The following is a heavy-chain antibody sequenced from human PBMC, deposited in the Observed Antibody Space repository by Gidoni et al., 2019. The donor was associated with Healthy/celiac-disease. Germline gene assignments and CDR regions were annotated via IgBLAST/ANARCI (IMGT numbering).Heavy chain of an antibody. CDR3: ARDSHPVAATHNWFDP. Sequence: EVQLVESGGGLVQPGGSLRLSCAASGFTFSSYSMIWVRQAPGKGLEWVSYISISSSTIYYADSVKGRFTISRDNAKNSLYLQMNSLRDEDTAVYYCARDSHPVAATHNWFDPWGQGTLVTVSS. D-gene: IGHD2-15*01. CDR1: GFTFSSYS. V-gene: IGHV3-48*02. CDR2: ISISSSTI. J-gene: IGHJ5*02.